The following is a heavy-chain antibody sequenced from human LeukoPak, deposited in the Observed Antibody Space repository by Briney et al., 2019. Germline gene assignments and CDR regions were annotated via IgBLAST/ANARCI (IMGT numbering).Heavy chain of an antibody. D-gene: IGHD1-26*01. CDR1: GFTFSSYW. Sequence: GGSLRLSCAASGFTFSSYWMNWVRQAPGKGLVWVSRINSDGSSTSYADSVKGRFTISRDNAKNTLYLQMNSLRAEDTAVYYCAREVSVGATIDYWGQGTLVTVSS. J-gene: IGHJ4*02. CDR2: INSDGSST. V-gene: IGHV3-74*01. CDR3: AREVSVGATIDY.